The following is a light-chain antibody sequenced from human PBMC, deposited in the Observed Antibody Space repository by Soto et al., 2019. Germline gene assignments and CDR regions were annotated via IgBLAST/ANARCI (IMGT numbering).Light chain of an antibody. V-gene: IGLV2-14*01. CDR2: DVS. Sequence: QAVVTQPASVSGSPGQSITISCTGASSDVGGYKYVSWYQQNPGKAPKVMIYDVSNRPSGVSNRFSGSKSGNTASLTISGLQAEDEADYYCSSYTTSNTPVVFGGGTKLTVL. J-gene: IGLJ2*01. CDR1: SSDVGGYKY. CDR3: SSYTTSNTPVV.